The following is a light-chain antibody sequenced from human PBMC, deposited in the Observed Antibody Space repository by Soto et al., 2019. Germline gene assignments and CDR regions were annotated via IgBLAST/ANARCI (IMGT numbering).Light chain of an antibody. CDR1: QSVSSSY. V-gene: IGKV3-20*01. J-gene: IGKJ2*01. Sequence: EIVLTQSPGTLSLSPGERATLSCRASQSVSSSYLAWYQQKPGQAPRLLIYGASSRATGIQHRFSGSGSGTDFTLTISRLEPEDVAVYYCQQYGSSTQTFGQGTKLEIK. CDR2: GAS. CDR3: QQYGSSTQT.